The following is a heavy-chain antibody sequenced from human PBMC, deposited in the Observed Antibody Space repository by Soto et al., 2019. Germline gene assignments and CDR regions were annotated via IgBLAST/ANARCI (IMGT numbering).Heavy chain of an antibody. Sequence: VGSLRLSCAASGFTFSSYAMSWVRQAPGKGLEWVSAISGSGGSTYYADSVKGRFTISRDNSKNTLYLQMNSLRAEDTAVYYCAKGIRGYYYYGMDVWGQGTTVTVSS. CDR2: ISGSGGST. CDR3: AKGIRGYYYYGMDV. V-gene: IGHV3-23*01. CDR1: GFTFSSYA. D-gene: IGHD5-18*01. J-gene: IGHJ6*02.